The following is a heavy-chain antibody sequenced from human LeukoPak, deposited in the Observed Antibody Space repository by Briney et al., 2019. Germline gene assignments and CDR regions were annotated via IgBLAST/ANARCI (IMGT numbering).Heavy chain of an antibody. J-gene: IGHJ5*02. CDR1: GYTFTSYD. CDR3: ARGTTKYSSSDWFDP. V-gene: IGHV1-8*01. CDR2: MNPKSGNT. Sequence: GSVKVSCKASGYTFTSYDINGVRQAPGQGLEGMGWMNPKSGNTDYAQKFQGRVTMTRNTSISTAYMELSSLRSEDTAVYYCARGTTKYSSSDWFDPWGQGTLVTVSS. D-gene: IGHD6-13*01.